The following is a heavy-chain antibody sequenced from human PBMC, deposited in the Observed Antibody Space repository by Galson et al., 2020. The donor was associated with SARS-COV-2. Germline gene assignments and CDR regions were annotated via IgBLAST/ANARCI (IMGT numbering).Heavy chain of an antibody. D-gene: IGHD3-22*01. Sequence: ETSETLSLTCTVSGGSISRYYWSWIRQPPGKGLEWIGCIYYSGSTNYNPSLKSRVTISVDTSKNQFSLKLSSVTAADTAVYYCARHRHLQTAVIAKAYVSYGMDGWGQGTTVTVSS. CDR3: ARHRHLQTAVIAKAYVSYGMDG. V-gene: IGHV4-59*08. CDR1: GGSISRYY. J-gene: IGHJ6*02. CDR2: IYYSGST.